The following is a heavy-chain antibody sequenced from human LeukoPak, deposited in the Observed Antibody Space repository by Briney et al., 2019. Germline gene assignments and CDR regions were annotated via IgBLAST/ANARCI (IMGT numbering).Heavy chain of an antibody. CDR1: GFTFRSYA. Sequence: GGSLRLSCAASGFTFRSYAMSWVRQAPGKGLEWVSSISGGGGSTYYADSVKGRFTISRDNSKITLYLQMNSLRAEDTAVYYCAKDIVVVTSGANAFDIWGQGTMVTVSS. V-gene: IGHV3-23*01. CDR2: ISGGGGST. CDR3: AKDIVVVTSGANAFDI. D-gene: IGHD2-21*02. J-gene: IGHJ3*02.